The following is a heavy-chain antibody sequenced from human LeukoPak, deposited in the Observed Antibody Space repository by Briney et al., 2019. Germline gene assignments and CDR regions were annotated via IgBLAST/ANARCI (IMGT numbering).Heavy chain of an antibody. CDR1: GFTFSSYG. V-gene: IGHV3-23*01. Sequence: GGTLRLSCAASGFTFSSYGMSWVRQAPGKGLEWVSAISGSGYSTYYADSVKGRFTISRDNSKNTLYLQMNSLRAEDTALYFCAQWSRYFDYWGQGTLVTVSS. D-gene: IGHD1-26*01. CDR3: AQWSRYFDY. CDR2: ISGSGYST. J-gene: IGHJ4*02.